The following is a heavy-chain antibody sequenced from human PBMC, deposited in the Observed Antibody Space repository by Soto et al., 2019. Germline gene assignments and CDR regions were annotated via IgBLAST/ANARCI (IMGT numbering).Heavy chain of an antibody. V-gene: IGHV4-59*08. D-gene: IGHD4-17*01. CDR2: VYYNGSN. J-gene: IGHJ5*02. CDR1: GGSLSTYY. Sequence: QVQLQESGPGLVKPSETLSLTCTLSGGSLSTYYWSWIRQPPGKGLEWIGYVYYNGSNNYKHNPSLENRVTISVDTSESQFSLKLTSVTAADTAIYYCARFPDYGAHVGPWGQGTLVTVSS. CDR3: ARFPDYGAHVGP.